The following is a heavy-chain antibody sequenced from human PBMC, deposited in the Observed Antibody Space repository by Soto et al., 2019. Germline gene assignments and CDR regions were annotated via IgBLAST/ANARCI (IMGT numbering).Heavy chain of an antibody. D-gene: IGHD3-10*01. CDR2: IYYSGST. J-gene: IGHJ4*02. CDR1: GGSISSGGYY. Sequence: SETLSLTCTVSGGSISSGGYYWSWIRQHPGKGLEWIGYIYYSGSTYYNPSLKSRVTISVDRSKNQFSLKLSSVTAADTAVYYCARARYGSGSYYNVWDGYFDYWGQGTLVTVSS. V-gene: IGHV4-31*03. CDR3: ARARYGSGSYYNVWDGYFDY.